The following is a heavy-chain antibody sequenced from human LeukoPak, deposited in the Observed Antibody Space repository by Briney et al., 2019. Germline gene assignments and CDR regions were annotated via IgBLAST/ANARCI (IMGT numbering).Heavy chain of an antibody. CDR3: ARVSVTTNWFDP. D-gene: IGHD4-11*01. CDR1: GYTFTSYY. CDR2: INPSGGST. V-gene: IGHV1-46*01. Sequence: PSVKVSCKASGYTFTSYYMHWVRQAPGQGLEWMGIINPSGGSTSYAQKCQGRVTMTRDTSTSTVYMELSSLRSEDTAVYYCARVSVTTNWFDPWGQGTLVTVSS. J-gene: IGHJ5*02.